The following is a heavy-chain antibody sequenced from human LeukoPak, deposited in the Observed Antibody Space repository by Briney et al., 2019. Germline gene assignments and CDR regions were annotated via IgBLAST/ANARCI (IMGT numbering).Heavy chain of an antibody. CDR1: GFTFSSYS. J-gene: IGHJ5*02. Sequence: GGSLRLSCAASGFTFSSYSMNWVRQAPGKGLEWVSCISSSSSYIYYADSVKGRFTISRDNAKNSMYLLMNSLRVEDTAVYYCVRDVLYYYGAERLFWFDPWGQGTLVTVSS. CDR2: ISSSSSYI. CDR3: VRDVLYYYGAERLFWFDP. V-gene: IGHV3-21*01. D-gene: IGHD3-10*01.